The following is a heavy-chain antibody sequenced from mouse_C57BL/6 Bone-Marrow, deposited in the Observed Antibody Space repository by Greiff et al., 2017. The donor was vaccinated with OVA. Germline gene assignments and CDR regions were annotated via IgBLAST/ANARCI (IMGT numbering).Heavy chain of an antibody. CDR2: ISSGGSYT. D-gene: IGHD1-1*01. V-gene: IGHV5-6*01. CDR3: ARHLPYDGSSYVYWYFDV. Sequence: EVKVVESGGDLVKPGGSLKLSCAASGFTFSSYGMSWVRQTPDKRLEWVATISSGGSYTYYPDSVKWRFTISRDNAKNTLYLQMSSLKSEDTAMYYCARHLPYDGSSYVYWYFDVWGTGTTVTVSS. CDR1: GFTFSSYG. J-gene: IGHJ1*03.